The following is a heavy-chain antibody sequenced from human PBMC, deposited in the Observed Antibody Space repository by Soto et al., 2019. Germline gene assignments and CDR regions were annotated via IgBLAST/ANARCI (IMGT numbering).Heavy chain of an antibody. Sequence: QVQLVESGGGVVQPGRSLRLSCAASGFTFSSYAMHWVRQAPGKGLEWVAVISYDGSNKNYADSVKGRFTISRDNSKNTLYLQMNSLRAEDTAVYYCARDREYYYDSSGYIYYYYYGMDVWGQGTTVTVSS. J-gene: IGHJ6*02. V-gene: IGHV3-30-3*01. CDR2: ISYDGSNK. D-gene: IGHD3-22*01. CDR1: GFTFSSYA. CDR3: ARDREYYYDSSGYIYYYYYGMDV.